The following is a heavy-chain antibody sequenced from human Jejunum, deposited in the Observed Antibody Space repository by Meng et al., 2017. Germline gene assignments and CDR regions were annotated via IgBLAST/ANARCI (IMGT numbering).Heavy chain of an antibody. CDR1: GFTFSGSA. D-gene: IGHD4-23*01. CDR3: ARGNAVTFYYHGFDV. CDR2: IRTKANSYAT. V-gene: IGHV3-73*01. Sequence: GGSLRLSCAASGFTFSGSALHWVRQASGKGLEWVGRIRTKANSYATEYFGPVKGRFTISRDNSKNTLYLQMNSLRAEDTAVFHCARGNAVTFYYHGFDVWGQGTTVTVSS. J-gene: IGHJ6*02.